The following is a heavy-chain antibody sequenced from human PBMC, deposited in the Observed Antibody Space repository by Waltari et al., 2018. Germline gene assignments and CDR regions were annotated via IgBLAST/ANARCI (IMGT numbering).Heavy chain of an antibody. Sequence: EVQLVESGGGLVQPGGSLRLSCAASGFTLSSFWMNWVRQTPGKGLEWVAGIKQDGSEKYYADAVNVRFTISRDNAKNSLYLQMNSLRAEDTAVYYCATSGWYCFDYWGQGTLVTVSS. CDR2: IKQDGSEK. J-gene: IGHJ4*02. CDR3: ATSGWYCFDY. D-gene: IGHD6-19*01. CDR1: GFTLSSFW. V-gene: IGHV3-7*01.